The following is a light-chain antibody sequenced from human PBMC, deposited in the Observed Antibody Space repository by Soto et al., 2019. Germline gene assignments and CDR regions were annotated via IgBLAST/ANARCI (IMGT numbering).Light chain of an antibody. CDR2: YDT. J-gene: IGLJ2*01. CDR1: NIVSKS. Sequence: SYELTQPPSVSVAPGKTAKITCGGNNIVSKSGHWYQQKPGQAPVLVIDYDTDRPSRNPERFSGSNSGDTATLTISNVEAGDEADYYCQVWDSSSARVVFGGGTKLTVL. CDR3: QVWDSSSARVV. V-gene: IGLV3-21*01.